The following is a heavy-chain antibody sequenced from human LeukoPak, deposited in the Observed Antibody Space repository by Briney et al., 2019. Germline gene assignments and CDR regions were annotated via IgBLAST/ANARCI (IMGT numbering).Heavy chain of an antibody. CDR1: GGSISSGSFY. Sequence: KSSETLSLTCTVSGGSISSGSFYWGWIRQPPGKGLEWIVIMYYSGSTYYNPSLRSRVIISVDTSKNQFSLKLSSVTAADTAVYYCAITTVTYGAGGAFDIWGQGTMVTVSS. CDR2: MYYSGST. CDR3: AITTVTYGAGGAFDI. D-gene: IGHD4-17*01. J-gene: IGHJ3*02. V-gene: IGHV4-39*01.